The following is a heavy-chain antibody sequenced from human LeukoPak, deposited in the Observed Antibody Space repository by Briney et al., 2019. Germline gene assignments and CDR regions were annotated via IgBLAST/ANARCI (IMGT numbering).Heavy chain of an antibody. CDR2: IYTSGST. J-gene: IGHJ6*02. Sequence: PSETLSLTCTVSGGSISSYYWSWIRQPPGKGLEWIGYIYTSGSTNYNPSLKSRVTISVDTSKNQFSLKLSSVTAADTAVYYCARLKSGYSYGSKTPRNYGMDVWGQGTTVTVSS. CDR3: ARLKSGYSYGSKTPRNYGMDV. D-gene: IGHD5-18*01. CDR1: GGSISSYY. V-gene: IGHV4-4*09.